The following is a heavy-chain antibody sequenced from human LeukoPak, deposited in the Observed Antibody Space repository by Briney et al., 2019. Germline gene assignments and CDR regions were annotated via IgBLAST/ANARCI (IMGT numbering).Heavy chain of an antibody. Sequence: ASVKVSCKASGYTFTFYYMHGVRQAPGQGLEWMGIINPSDGSTTYAQKFQGRVTMTRDMSTSTVYMELSSLRSEDTAVYYCARDLYSGSYYFDYWGQGTLVTVSS. CDR2: INPSDGST. D-gene: IGHD1-26*01. V-gene: IGHV1-46*01. CDR3: ARDLYSGSYYFDY. J-gene: IGHJ4*02. CDR1: GYTFTFYY.